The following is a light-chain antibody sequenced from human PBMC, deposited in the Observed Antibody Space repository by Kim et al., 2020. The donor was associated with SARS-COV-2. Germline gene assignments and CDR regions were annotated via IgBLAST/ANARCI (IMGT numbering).Light chain of an antibody. J-gene: IGKJ2*01. CDR1: QTLTSSY. Sequence: EIVLTQSPDTVSLSPGEVATLSCRASQTLTSSYLAWYQQKPGQAPRLLIHDASTRATGIPDRFSGSGSGTDFTLTISRLEPEDSAIYFCQQYGGSPPYTFGRGTKVDIK. V-gene: IGKV3-20*01. CDR2: DAS. CDR3: QQYGGSPPYT.